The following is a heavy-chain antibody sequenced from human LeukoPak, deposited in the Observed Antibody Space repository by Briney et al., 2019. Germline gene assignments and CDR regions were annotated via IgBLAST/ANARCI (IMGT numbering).Heavy chain of an antibody. CDR1: GGSISSDGYY. Sequence: PSETLSLTCTVSGGSISSDGYYWSWIRQHPGKGLEWIGYIYYSGSTYYNPSLKSRVTISVDTSKNQFSLKLSSVTAADTAVYYCARARRYSGSLLSKGGLYYFDYWGQGTLVTVSS. D-gene: IGHD1-26*01. V-gene: IGHV4-31*03. J-gene: IGHJ4*02. CDR2: IYYSGST. CDR3: ARARRYSGSLLSKGGLYYFDY.